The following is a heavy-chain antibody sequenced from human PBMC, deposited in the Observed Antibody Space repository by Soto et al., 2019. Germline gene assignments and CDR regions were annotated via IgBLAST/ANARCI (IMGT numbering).Heavy chain of an antibody. CDR1: AYSISSGYY. CDR2: IYHSGST. Sequence: PSETLSLTCAVSAYSISSGYYWGWIRQPPGKGLEWIGSIYHSGSTYYNPSLKSRVTISVDTSKNQFSLKLSSVTAADTAVYYCARDRYAGFDPWGQGCLVAVSS. D-gene: IGHD2-8*01. J-gene: IGHJ5*02. CDR3: ARDRYAGFDP. V-gene: IGHV4-38-2*02.